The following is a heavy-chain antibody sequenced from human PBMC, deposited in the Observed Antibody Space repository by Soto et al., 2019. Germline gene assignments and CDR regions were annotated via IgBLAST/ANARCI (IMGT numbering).Heavy chain of an antibody. CDR3: ASAPALVDSSGYYRRPRDAFDI. CDR2: ISSDGSNK. CDR1: EFTFSNCA. J-gene: IGHJ3*02. Sequence: RGSLRLSCAASEFTFSNCAMHWVRQAPGKGLEWVAVISSDGSNKYYADSVKGRFTISRDNSRNTLYLQMNSLRVEDTAVYYCASAPALVDSSGYYRRPRDAFDIWGQGTMVTVSS. V-gene: IGHV3-30*03. D-gene: IGHD3-22*01.